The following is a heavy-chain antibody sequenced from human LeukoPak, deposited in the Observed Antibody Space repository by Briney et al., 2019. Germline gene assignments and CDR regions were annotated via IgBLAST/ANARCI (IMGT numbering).Heavy chain of an antibody. CDR1: GGTLSSYA. Sequence: SVKVSCKASGGTLSSYAISWVRQAPGQGLEWMGGIIPILGIANYAQKFQGRVTITADKSTSTAYMELSSLRSEDTAVYYCARDIYYYDSSGYYYFDYWGQGTLVTVSS. V-gene: IGHV1-69*04. CDR2: IIPILGIA. J-gene: IGHJ4*02. D-gene: IGHD3-22*01. CDR3: ARDIYYYDSSGYYYFDY.